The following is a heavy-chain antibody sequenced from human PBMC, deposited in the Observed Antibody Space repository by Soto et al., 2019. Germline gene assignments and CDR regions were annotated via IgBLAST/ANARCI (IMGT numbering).Heavy chain of an antibody. J-gene: IGHJ3*02. D-gene: IGHD6-19*01. CDR2: ISSSTSHT. CDR3: AKTANGWFSAFDI. CDR1: GFTFSDYY. V-gene: IGHV3-11*06. Sequence: GGSLRLSCAVSGFTFSDYYMTWIRQAPGKGLEWVSYISSSTSHTNYADSVKGRFTISRDNAKNSLFLQMNSLRAEDTAVYYCAKTANGWFSAFDIWGQGTMVTVSS.